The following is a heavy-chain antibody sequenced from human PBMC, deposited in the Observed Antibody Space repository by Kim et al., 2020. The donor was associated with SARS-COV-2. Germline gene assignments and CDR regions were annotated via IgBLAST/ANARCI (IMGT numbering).Heavy chain of an antibody. V-gene: IGHV4-61*01. CDR1: GGSVSSGSYY. J-gene: IGHJ4*02. D-gene: IGHD3-16*01. CDR3: ARTTALFTFGGILY. Sequence: SETLSLTCTVSGGSVSSGSYYWSWIRQPPGKGLEWIGYIYYSGSTNYNPSLKSRVTISVDTSKNQFSLKLSSVTAADTAVYYCARTTALFTFGGILYWGQGTLVTVSS. CDR2: IYYSGST.